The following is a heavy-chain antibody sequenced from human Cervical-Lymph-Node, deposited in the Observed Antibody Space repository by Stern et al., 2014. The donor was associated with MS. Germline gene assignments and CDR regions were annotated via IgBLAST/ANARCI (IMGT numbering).Heavy chain of an antibody. D-gene: IGHD3-16*01. Sequence: QVQLVQSGAEVRKPGASVKVSCKTSGYYFTDYDIHWVRQAPGQGLEWMGRINPKSGETYYGQKIQGKVTMTRDTAISTVYMELSRLTSDGTAVFYCARLGTIDYFFYGLNVWGQGTTVTVSS. CDR2: INPKSGET. J-gene: IGHJ6*02. CDR1: GYYFTDYD. V-gene: IGHV1-2*06. CDR3: ARLGTIDYFFYGLNV.